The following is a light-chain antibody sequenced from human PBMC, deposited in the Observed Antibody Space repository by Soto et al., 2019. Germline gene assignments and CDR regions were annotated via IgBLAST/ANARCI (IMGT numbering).Light chain of an antibody. V-gene: IGLV2-14*01. Sequence: QSALTQPASVSGSPGQSITISCTGTSSDVGGYNYVSWYQQHPGKAPKLMIYDVSNRPSGVSNRFSGSKSGNTASLTISGLQLEDEADYYCYSYTSSRTGVFGTGTKLTVL. CDR3: YSYTSSRTGV. CDR1: SSDVGGYNY. CDR2: DVS. J-gene: IGLJ1*01.